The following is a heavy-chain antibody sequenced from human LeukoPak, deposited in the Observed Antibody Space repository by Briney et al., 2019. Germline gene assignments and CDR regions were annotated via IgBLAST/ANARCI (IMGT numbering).Heavy chain of an antibody. CDR1: GGSISSSSYY. J-gene: IGHJ1*01. Sequence: SETLSLTCTVSGGSISSSSYYWGWIRQPPGKGLEWIGSIYYSGSTYYNPSLKSRVTISVDTSKNQFSLKLSSVTAADTAVYYCARGSHSSSWHFQHWGQGTLVTVSS. CDR3: ARGSHSSSWHFQH. CDR2: IYYSGST. V-gene: IGHV4-39*07. D-gene: IGHD6-13*01.